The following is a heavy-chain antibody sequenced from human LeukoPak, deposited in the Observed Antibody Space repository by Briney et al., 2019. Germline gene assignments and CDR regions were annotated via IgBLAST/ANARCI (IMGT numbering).Heavy chain of an antibody. CDR2: IHYSGRI. CDR1: GGSFSGYY. CDR3: SRGTDAYKSGNS. V-gene: IGHV4-34*01. D-gene: IGHD5-24*01. J-gene: IGHJ4*02. Sequence: PSETLSLTCAVYGGSFSGYYWTWIRQPPGKGLEWIGEIHYSGRINYNPSLKSRVTISADTSNNHFSLKMNSVTAADTAVSYCSRGTDAYKSGNSWGQGTLVTVSS.